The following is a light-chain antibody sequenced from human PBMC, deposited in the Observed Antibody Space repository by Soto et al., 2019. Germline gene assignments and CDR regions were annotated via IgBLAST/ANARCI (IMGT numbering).Light chain of an antibody. Sequence: EIVLTQSPCTLSLSPGERATPSCGASQSVSSSYLAWYQQKPGQAPRLLIYDASNRATGIPARFSGSGSGTDFTLTISSLQPEDFATYFCQQSYSRPRTFGQGTKVDIK. CDR3: QQSYSRPRT. CDR2: DAS. V-gene: IGKV3D-20*02. J-gene: IGKJ1*01. CDR1: QSVSSSY.